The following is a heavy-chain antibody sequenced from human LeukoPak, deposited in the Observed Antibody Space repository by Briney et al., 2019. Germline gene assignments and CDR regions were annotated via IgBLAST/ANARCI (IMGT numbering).Heavy chain of an antibody. J-gene: IGHJ4*02. CDR3: ARDLNWASH. Sequence: GGSLRLSCSASGFTFSSFCMTWVRQAPGKGLECLANISPHAREKSYIASVPGRFTISRANTKNSLYLQLSSLRAEDTAVYYCARDLNWASHWGQGTLVTVSS. CDR2: ISPHAREK. V-gene: IGHV3-7*01. D-gene: IGHD3-16*01. CDR1: GFTFSSFC.